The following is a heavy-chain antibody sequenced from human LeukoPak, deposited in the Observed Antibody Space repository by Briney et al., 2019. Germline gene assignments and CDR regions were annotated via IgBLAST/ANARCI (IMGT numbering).Heavy chain of an antibody. Sequence: SETLSLTCTVSVGSISSYYWSWIRQPPGKGLEWIGYIYYSGSTNYNPSLKSRVTISVDTSKNQFSLKLSSVTAADTAVYYCASLTTGTTSSYYFDYWGQGTLVTVSS. CDR3: ASLTTGTTSSYYFDY. V-gene: IGHV4-59*01. CDR1: VGSISSYY. J-gene: IGHJ4*02. D-gene: IGHD1-1*01. CDR2: IYYSGST.